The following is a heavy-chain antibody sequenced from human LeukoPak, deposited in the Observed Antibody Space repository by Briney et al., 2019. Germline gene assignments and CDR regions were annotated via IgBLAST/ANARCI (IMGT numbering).Heavy chain of an antibody. J-gene: IGHJ4*02. V-gene: IGHV4-61*02. D-gene: IGHD1-26*01. CDR1: GRSISSGSYY. Sequence: SETLSLTCTVSGRSISSGSYYWAWIPQPAGKGLEWIGRIYTSGSTNYNPSLKSRVTISVDTSKNPFSLKLSSVTAAATAVYYCARSYAVGATAFDYWGQGTLVTVSS. CDR2: IYTSGST. CDR3: ARSYAVGATAFDY.